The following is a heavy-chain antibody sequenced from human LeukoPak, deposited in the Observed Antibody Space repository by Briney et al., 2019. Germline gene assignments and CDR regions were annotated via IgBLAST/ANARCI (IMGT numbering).Heavy chain of an antibody. J-gene: IGHJ4*02. Sequence: SETLSLTCTVSGDSISSYYWSWIRQPPGKGLEWIGYIYYSGSTNYNPSLKSRVTISVDTSKNQFSLKLSSVTAADTALYYCARSRTTMVRGSPNWSFDYWGQGILVTVSS. D-gene: IGHD3-10*01. CDR1: GDSISSYY. CDR2: IYYSGST. V-gene: IGHV4-59*01. CDR3: ARSRTTMVRGSPNWSFDY.